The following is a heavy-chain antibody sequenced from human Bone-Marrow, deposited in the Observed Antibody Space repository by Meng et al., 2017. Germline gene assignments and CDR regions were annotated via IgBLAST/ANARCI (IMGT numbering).Heavy chain of an antibody. CDR2: IIPIFGTA. V-gene: IGHV1-69*13. J-gene: IGHJ6*02. Sequence: SVKVSCKASGGTFSSYANSWVRQAPGQGLEWMGGIIPIFGTANYEQKFQGRFTITADESTSTAYMELSSLRSEDTAVYYCALAPRGNYYYGMDVWGQGTTVTVSS. CDR1: GGTFSSYA. CDR3: ALAPRGNYYYGMDV. D-gene: IGHD5-24*01.